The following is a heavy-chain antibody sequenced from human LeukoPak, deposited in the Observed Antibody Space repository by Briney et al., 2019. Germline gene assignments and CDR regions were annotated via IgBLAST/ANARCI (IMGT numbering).Heavy chain of an antibody. CDR2: INPNSGST. Sequence: ASVKVSCKASGYTFTGYYMHWVRQAPGQGLEWMGWINPNSGSTNYAQKFQGRVTMTRDTSISTAYMELSRLRSDDTAVYYCARVLGGPITIFGVVIDSDAFDIWGQGTMVTVSS. CDR3: ARVLGGPITIFGVVIDSDAFDI. J-gene: IGHJ3*02. CDR1: GYTFTGYY. V-gene: IGHV1-2*02. D-gene: IGHD3-3*01.